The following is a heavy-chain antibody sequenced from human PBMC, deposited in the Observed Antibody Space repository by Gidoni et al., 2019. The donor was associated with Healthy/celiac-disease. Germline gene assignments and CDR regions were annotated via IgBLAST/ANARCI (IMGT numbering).Heavy chain of an antibody. D-gene: IGHD6-19*01. CDR1: GFTFSNAW. CDR2: IKSKTDGGTT. Sequence: EVQLVESGGGLVKPGGSLRLSCAASGFTFSNAWMSWVRQAPGKGLEWVGRIKSKTDGGTTDYAAPVKGRFTISRDDSKNTLYLQMNSLKTEDTAVYYCTTVPEIAVAGTRWFDPWGQGTLVTVSS. V-gene: IGHV3-15*01. J-gene: IGHJ5*02. CDR3: TTVPEIAVAGTRWFDP.